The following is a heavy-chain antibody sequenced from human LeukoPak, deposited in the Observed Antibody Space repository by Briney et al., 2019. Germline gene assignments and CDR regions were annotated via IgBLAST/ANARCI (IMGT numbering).Heavy chain of an antibody. J-gene: IGHJ4*02. CDR2: IIPIFGTA. Sequence: GTSVKVSCKASGYTFTGYYMHWVRQSPGQGLEWMGGIIPIFGTANYAQKFQGRVTITADKSTSTAYMELSSLRSEDTAVYYCASLDFDYWGQGTLVTVSS. CDR1: GYTFTGYY. CDR3: ASLDFDY. V-gene: IGHV1-69*06.